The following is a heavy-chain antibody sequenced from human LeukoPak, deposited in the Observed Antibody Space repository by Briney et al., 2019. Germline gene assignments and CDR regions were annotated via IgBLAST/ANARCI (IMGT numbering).Heavy chain of an antibody. CDR3: ARVEDIYYGSGSYLDP. CDR1: GCTFTSYG. V-gene: IGHV1-18*01. D-gene: IGHD3-10*01. Sequence: ASVKVSCKASGCTFTSYGISWVRQAPGQGLEWMGWISAYNGNTNYAQKLQGRVTMTTDTSTSTAYMELRSLRSDDTAVYYCARVEDIYYGSGSYLDPWGQGTLVTVSS. J-gene: IGHJ5*02. CDR2: ISAYNGNT.